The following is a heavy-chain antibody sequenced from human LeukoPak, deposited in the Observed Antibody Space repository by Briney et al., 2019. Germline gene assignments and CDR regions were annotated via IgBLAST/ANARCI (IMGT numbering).Heavy chain of an antibody. D-gene: IGHD2-8*01. V-gene: IGHV3-23*01. J-gene: IGHJ6*03. CDR1: GFTFSSYG. CDR3: ARDRLLMVYAMAV. Sequence: PGGSLRLSCAASGFTFSSYGMSWVRQAPGKGLEWVSAISGSGGSTYYADSVKGRFTISRDNSKNTLYLQMNSLRAEDTAVYYCARDRLLMVYAMAVWGKGTTVTVSS. CDR2: ISGSGGST.